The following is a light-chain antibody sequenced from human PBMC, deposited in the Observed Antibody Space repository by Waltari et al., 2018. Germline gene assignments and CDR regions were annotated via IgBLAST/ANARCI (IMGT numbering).Light chain of an antibody. V-gene: IGKV1-6*02. Sequence: AIQMTQSPSSLSASVGDRVTITCRASQGIRNDLGWYQQKPGKPPKLLIYAASTLQTGVPSRFSGSGFGTDFTLTISSLQPADFATYYCLQDSNYPFTFGLGTKVDIK. CDR2: AAS. J-gene: IGKJ3*01. CDR1: QGIRND. CDR3: LQDSNYPFT.